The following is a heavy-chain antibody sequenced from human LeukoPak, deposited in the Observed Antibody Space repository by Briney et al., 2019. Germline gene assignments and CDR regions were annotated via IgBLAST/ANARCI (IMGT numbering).Heavy chain of an antibody. CDR1: GGSISSYY. CDR3: ATRHSIGYYASPAPFDI. D-gene: IGHD3-22*01. J-gene: IGHJ3*02. Sequence: SETLSLTCTVSGGSISSYYWSWIRQPPGKGLEWIGYIYYSGSTNYNPSLKSRVTISVDTSKNQFSLKLSSVTAADTAEYYCATRHSIGYYASPAPFDIWGQGTMVTVSS. V-gene: IGHV4-59*01. CDR2: IYYSGST.